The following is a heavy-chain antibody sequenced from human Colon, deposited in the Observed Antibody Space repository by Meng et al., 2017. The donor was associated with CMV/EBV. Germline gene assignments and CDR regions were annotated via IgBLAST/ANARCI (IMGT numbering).Heavy chain of an antibody. Sequence: ASVKVSCKASGYTFIGYYMHWVRQAPGQGLEWMGWINPNSGVTNYAQKFQDRVTMTLDTSISTGYMELSRLTSDDTAIYYCVRDPAPVGKGVWFDSWGQGTLVTVSS. V-gene: IGHV1-2*02. CDR2: INPNSGVT. CDR1: GYTFIGYY. D-gene: IGHD6-13*01. CDR3: VRDPAPVGKGVWFDS. J-gene: IGHJ5*01.